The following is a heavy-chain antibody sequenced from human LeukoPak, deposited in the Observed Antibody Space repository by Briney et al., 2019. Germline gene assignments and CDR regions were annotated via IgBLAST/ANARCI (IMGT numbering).Heavy chain of an antibody. CDR3: ARVTKWNYVFWFDP. V-gene: IGHV3-11*01. CDR1: GYNFNNYA. J-gene: IGHJ5*02. Sequence: GGSLRLSCAGSGYNFNNYAMVWVRQAPGKGLEWVSGITDSGDTIYYADSVKGRFTISRDNAKNSLYLQMNSLRAEDTAVYYCARVTKWNYVFWFDPWGQGTLVTVSS. CDR2: ITDSGDTI. D-gene: IGHD1-7*01.